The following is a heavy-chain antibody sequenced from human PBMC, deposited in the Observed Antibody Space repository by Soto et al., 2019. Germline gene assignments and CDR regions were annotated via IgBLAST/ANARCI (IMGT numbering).Heavy chain of an antibody. J-gene: IGHJ5*02. CDR3: ARGFLPRIQRGSTRPNNWFDP. CDR1: GFTFSSYG. D-gene: IGHD1-26*01. V-gene: IGHV3-33*01. CDR2: IWYDGSNK. Sequence: PGGSLRLSCAASGFTFSSYGMHWVRQAPGKGLEWVAVIWYDGSNKYYADSVKGRFTISRDNSKNTLYLQMNSLRAEDTAVYYCARGFLPRIQRGSTRPNNWFDPWGQGTLVTVSS.